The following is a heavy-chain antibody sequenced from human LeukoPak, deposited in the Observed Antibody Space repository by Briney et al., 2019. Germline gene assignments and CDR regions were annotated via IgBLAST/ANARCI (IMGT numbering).Heavy chain of an antibody. V-gene: IGHV3-21*01. CDR3: ARVPEYSGIQSYFDY. CDR1: GFTFSSYS. CDR2: ISSSSSYI. Sequence: AGSLRLSCAASGFTFSSYSMNWVRQAPGKGLEWVSSISSSSSYIYYADSVKGRFTISRDNAKNSLYLQMNSLRAEDTAVYYCARVPEYSGIQSYFDYWGPGTLVTVSS. J-gene: IGHJ4*02. D-gene: IGHD1-26*01.